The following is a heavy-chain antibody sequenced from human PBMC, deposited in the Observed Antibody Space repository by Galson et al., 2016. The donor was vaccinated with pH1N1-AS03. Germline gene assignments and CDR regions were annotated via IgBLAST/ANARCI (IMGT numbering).Heavy chain of an antibody. CDR1: GFTFSSYA. CDR3: ARDWSIAVAGQPWGWFDP. CDR2: IRSNGGST. D-gene: IGHD6-19*01. Sequence: SLRLSCAASGFTFSSYAMHWVRQAPGKGLEYVSAIRSNGGSTYYANSVKGRFTISRDNSKNTLYLQMGSLRAEDMAVYYCARDWSIAVAGQPWGWFDPWGQGTLVTVSS. J-gene: IGHJ5*02. V-gene: IGHV3-64*01.